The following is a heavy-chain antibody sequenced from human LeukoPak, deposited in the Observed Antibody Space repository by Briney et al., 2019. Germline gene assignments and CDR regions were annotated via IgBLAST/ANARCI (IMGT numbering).Heavy chain of an antibody. J-gene: IGHJ4*02. D-gene: IGHD4-17*01. CDR1: GYTFTSYG. CDR3: ATTAQASYDYGDSFDY. V-gene: IGHV1-18*01. Sequence: ASVKVSCKASGYTFTSYGISWVRQAPGQGLEWMGWISAYNGNTNYAQKLQGRVTMTTDTSTSTAYMELSSLRSEDTAVYYCATTAQASYDYGDSFDYWGQGTLVTVSS. CDR2: ISAYNGNT.